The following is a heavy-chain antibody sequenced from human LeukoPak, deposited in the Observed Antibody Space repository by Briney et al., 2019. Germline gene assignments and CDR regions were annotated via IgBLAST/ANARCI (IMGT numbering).Heavy chain of an antibody. V-gene: IGHV3-23*01. J-gene: IGHJ4*02. CDR1: GFTFSSYA. CDR3: AKDTPPRGSSWYSVYFDY. CDR2: ISGSGGST. Sequence: HPGGSLRLSCAASGFTFSSYAMSWVRQAPGKGLEWVSAISGSGGSTYYADSVKGRFTISRDNSKNTLYLQMNSLRAEDTAVYYCAKDTPPRGSSWYSVYFDYWGQGTLVTVSS. D-gene: IGHD6-13*01.